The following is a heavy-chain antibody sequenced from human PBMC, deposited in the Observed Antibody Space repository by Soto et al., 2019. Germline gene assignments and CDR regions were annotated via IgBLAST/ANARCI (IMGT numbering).Heavy chain of an antibody. CDR3: AREYRSSSGRSDN. D-gene: IGHD6-6*01. J-gene: IGHJ4*02. CDR2: IIPIFGTP. CDR1: GGSFSSYA. Sequence: SVKVSCKASGGSFSSYAISWVRQAPGQGLEWMGGIIPIFGTPSYAQKFQGRVTITADESTSTAYMELSSLRSEDTAVYYCAREYRSSSGRSDNWGQGTLVTVSS. V-gene: IGHV1-69*13.